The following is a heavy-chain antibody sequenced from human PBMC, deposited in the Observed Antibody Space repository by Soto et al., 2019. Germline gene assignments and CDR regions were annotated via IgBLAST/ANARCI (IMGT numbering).Heavy chain of an antibody. V-gene: IGHV3-33*01. CDR3: ARDSYYYDSSGYLYLSPDY. CDR2: IWYDGSNK. Sequence: PGGSLRLSCAASGFTFSSYGMHWVRQAPGKGLEWVAVIWYDGSNKYYADSVKGRFTISRDNSKNTLYLQMNSLRAEDTAVYYCARDSYYYDSSGYLYLSPDYWGQGTLVTVSS. D-gene: IGHD3-22*01. J-gene: IGHJ4*02. CDR1: GFTFSSYG.